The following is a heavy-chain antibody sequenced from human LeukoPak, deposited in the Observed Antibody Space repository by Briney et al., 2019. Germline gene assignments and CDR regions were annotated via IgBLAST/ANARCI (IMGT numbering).Heavy chain of an antibody. CDR1: GGSISSGGYS. Sequence: PSETLSLTCAVSGGSISSGGYSWSWIRQPPGKGLEWIGYIYHSGSTYYNPSLKSRVSMSVVTSKNQFSLTLTSVTVADTAFYYCARGGIRGYSAFDNLDFWGLGTHVTVSS. V-gene: IGHV4-30-2*01. J-gene: IGHJ4*02. CDR3: ARGGIRGYSAFDNLDF. D-gene: IGHD5-12*01. CDR2: IYHSGST.